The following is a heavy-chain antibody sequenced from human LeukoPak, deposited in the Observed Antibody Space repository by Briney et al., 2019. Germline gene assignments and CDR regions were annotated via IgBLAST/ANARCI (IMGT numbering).Heavy chain of an antibody. D-gene: IGHD3-22*01. CDR1: GGTFSSYA. V-gene: IGHV1-18*01. CDR2: ISAYNGNT. Sequence: ASVKVSCKASGGTFSSYAISWVRQAPGQGLEWMGWISAYNGNTNYAQKLQGRVTMTTDTSTSTAYMELRSLRSDDTAVYYCARDRLGYYDSSGYYYYFDYWGQGTLVTVSS. CDR3: ARDRLGYYDSSGYYYYFDY. J-gene: IGHJ4*02.